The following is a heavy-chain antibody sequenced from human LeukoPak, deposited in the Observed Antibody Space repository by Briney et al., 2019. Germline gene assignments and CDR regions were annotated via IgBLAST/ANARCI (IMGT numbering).Heavy chain of an antibody. CDR3: VKEDSAYSDD. CDR2: ISANGDDT. V-gene: IGHV3-64D*06. J-gene: IGHJ4*02. CDR1: GFTFRNYP. Sequence: GGSLRLTCSACGFTFRNYPMHCVRQAPRKGLEYVAAISANGDDTYYKDSVKVRFTISRDNYKNTLNLQLSSLKSDDTAVYYCVKEDSAYSDDWGQPTLVTVSS. D-gene: IGHD5-18*01.